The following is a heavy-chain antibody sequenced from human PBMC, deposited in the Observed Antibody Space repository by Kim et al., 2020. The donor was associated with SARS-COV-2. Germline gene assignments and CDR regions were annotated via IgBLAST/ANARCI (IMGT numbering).Heavy chain of an antibody. D-gene: IGHD2-2*02. Sequence: SETLSLTCTVSGGSISSYYWSWIRQPPGKGLEWIGYIYYSGSTNYNPSLKSRVTISVDTSKNQFSLKLSSVTAADTAVYYCARRPGAAAIPYFDYWGQGTLVTVSS. V-gene: IGHV4-59*08. CDR2: IYYSGST. CDR3: ARRPGAAAIPYFDY. CDR1: GGSISSYY. J-gene: IGHJ4*02.